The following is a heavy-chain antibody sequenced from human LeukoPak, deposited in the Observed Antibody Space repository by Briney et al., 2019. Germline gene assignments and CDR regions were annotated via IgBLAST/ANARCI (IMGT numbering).Heavy chain of an antibody. J-gene: IGHJ4*02. D-gene: IGHD1-26*01. V-gene: IGHV3-23*01. CDR2: ISGSGGST. CDR1: GFTFSSYA. Sequence: GGSLRLSCAASGFTFSSYAMSWVRQAPGKGLEWVSAISGSGGSTYYADSVKGRFTISRDNSKSTLYLQMNNLSAEDTAVYYCAKSRRGSQGIDYWGQGTLVTVSS. CDR3: AKSRRGSQGIDY.